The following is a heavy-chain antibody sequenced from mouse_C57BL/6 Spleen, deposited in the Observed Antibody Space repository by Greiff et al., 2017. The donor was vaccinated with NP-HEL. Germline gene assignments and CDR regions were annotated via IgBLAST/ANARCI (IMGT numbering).Heavy chain of an antibody. V-gene: IGHV5-4*01. CDR2: ISDGGSYT. CDR3: ARDDVAWFAY. Sequence: EVMLVESGGGLVKPGGSLKLSCAASGFTFSSYAMSWVRQTPEKRLEWVATISDGGSYTYYPDNVKGRFTISRDNAKNNLYLQMSHLKSEDTAMYYCARDDVAWFAYWGQGTLVTVSA. CDR1: GFTFSSYA. J-gene: IGHJ3*01.